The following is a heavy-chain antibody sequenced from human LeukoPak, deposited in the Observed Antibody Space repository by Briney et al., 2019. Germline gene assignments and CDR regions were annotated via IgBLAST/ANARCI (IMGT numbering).Heavy chain of an antibody. CDR2: ISGSGGST. J-gene: IGHJ4*02. V-gene: IGHV3-23*01. CDR1: GFTFSSYA. D-gene: IGHD3-3*01. Sequence: GGSLRLSCAASGFTFSSYAMSWVRQAPGKGLEWVSAISGSGGSTYYADSVKGRFTISRDNSKNTLYLQMNSLRVEDTAVYYCAKDPPYYDFWSGSFDYWGQGTLVTVSS. CDR3: AKDPPYYDFWSGSFDY.